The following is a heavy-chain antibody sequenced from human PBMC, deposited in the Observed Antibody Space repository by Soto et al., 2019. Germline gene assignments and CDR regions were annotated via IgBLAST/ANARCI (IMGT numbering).Heavy chain of an antibody. J-gene: IGHJ4*02. D-gene: IGHD3-16*01. V-gene: IGHV4-4*09. Sequence: QVQLQESGPGLVKPSETLSLTCTVSGGSMRGQHWSWIRQPPGKGLEWIGHHSDSTNYNPSLKSGITISTDTSKNQFSLKLSSVTAADTAVYYCATYTVGEGGRGYWGQGTLVTVSS. CDR2: HHSDST. CDR3: ATYTVGEGGRGY. CDR1: GGSMRGQH.